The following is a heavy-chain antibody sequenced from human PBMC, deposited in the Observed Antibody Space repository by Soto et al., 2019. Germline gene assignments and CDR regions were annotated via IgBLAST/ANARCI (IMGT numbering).Heavy chain of an antibody. CDR1: GYTFTGYY. V-gene: IGHV1-2*02. Sequence: ASVKVSCKASGYTFTGYYMHWVRQAPGQGLEWMGWINPNSGGTNYAQKFQGRVTMTRDTSISTAYMELSRLRSDDTAVYYCARERDKIVVVLAARYYFDYWGQGTLVTVSS. D-gene: IGHD2-2*01. CDR3: ARERDKIVVVLAARYYFDY. CDR2: INPNSGGT. J-gene: IGHJ4*02.